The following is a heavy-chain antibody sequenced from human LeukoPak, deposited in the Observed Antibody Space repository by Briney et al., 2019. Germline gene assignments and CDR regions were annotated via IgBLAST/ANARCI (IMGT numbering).Heavy chain of an antibody. CDR3: AKDVNVGGDYFDY. CDR2: IRYDGSIK. CDR1: GFTFSTYG. Sequence: QTGGSLRLSCAASGFTFSTYGMHWVRKAPGKGLAWVAFIRYDGSIKYYVDSVKGRFTISRDNSKNTLYLQMNSLRAEDTAVYYCAKDVNVGGDYFDYWGQGTLVTVSS. V-gene: IGHV3-30*02. D-gene: IGHD3-10*01. J-gene: IGHJ4*02.